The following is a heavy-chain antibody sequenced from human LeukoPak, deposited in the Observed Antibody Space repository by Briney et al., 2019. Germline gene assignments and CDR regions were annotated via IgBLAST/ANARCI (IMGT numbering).Heavy chain of an antibody. CDR3: ARYVVASACFDS. J-gene: IGHJ4*02. CDR2: MNSDGTVT. D-gene: IGHD2-21*01. CDR1: GFTLSGYW. Sequence: GGSLRLSCAASGFTLSGYWMHWVCQAPGEGLVWVSRMNSDGTVTTYADSVRGRFTISRDNARNTLYLQMSSLGAEDTAVYYCARYVVASACFDSWGQGTPVTVSS. V-gene: IGHV3-74*01.